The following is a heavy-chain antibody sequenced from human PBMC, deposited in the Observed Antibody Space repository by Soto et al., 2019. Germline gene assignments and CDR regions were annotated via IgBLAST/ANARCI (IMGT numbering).Heavy chain of an antibody. CDR1: AFTVSSNY. V-gene: IGHV3-53*02. Sequence: EVRLVETGGGLIQPGGSLRLSCAASAFTVSSNYMSWVRQAPGEGLEWVSIIYSDGSTYYADSVKGRFTISRDISKNTLYLQMNSLRAEDTAVYYCTRGSYCGGGCYGAAFDIWGQGTMVTVSS. CDR2: IYSDGST. D-gene: IGHD2-21*02. J-gene: IGHJ3*02. CDR3: TRGSYCGGGCYGAAFDI.